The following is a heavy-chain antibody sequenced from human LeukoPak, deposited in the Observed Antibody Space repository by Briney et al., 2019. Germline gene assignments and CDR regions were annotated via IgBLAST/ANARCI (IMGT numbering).Heavy chain of an antibody. V-gene: IGHV3-23*01. J-gene: IGHJ4*02. CDR1: GFTFRSYA. Sequence: GGSLRLSCAAPGFTFRSYAMSWVRQAPGKGLEWVSAITGSGGSTYYADSVKGRFTISRDNSKNTLYLQMNRLRAEDTAVYYCAKVPLIAAPKHFDYWGQGTLVTVSS. D-gene: IGHD6-13*01. CDR2: ITGSGGST. CDR3: AKVPLIAAPKHFDY.